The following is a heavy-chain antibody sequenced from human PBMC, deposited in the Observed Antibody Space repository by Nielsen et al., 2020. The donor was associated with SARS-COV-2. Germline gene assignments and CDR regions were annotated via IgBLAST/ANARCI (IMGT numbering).Heavy chain of an antibody. CDR1: GGSVSSGSYY. CDR2: INHSGST. J-gene: IGHJ6*02. Sequence: SETLSLTCTVSGGSVSSGSYYWSWIRQPPGKGLEWIGEINHSGSTNYNPSLKSRVTISVDTSKNQFSLKLSSVTAADTAVYYCARGNIVVVPAAMTTGGYYYGMDVWGQGTTVTVSS. D-gene: IGHD2-2*01. CDR3: ARGNIVVVPAAMTTGGYYYGMDV. V-gene: IGHV4-39*07.